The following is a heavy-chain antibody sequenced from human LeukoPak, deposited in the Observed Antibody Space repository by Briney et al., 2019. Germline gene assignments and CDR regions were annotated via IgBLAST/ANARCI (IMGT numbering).Heavy chain of an antibody. Sequence: SQTLSLTCAISGDSVSSNSAAWNWIRQSPSRGLEWLGRTYYRSKWYNDYAVSVKSRITINPDTSKNQFSLQLNSVTPEDTAVYYCARDSGSSWSRIDAFYIWGQGTMVTVSS. D-gene: IGHD6-13*01. CDR1: GDSVSSNSAA. V-gene: IGHV6-1*01. J-gene: IGHJ3*02. CDR3: ARDSGSSWSRIDAFYI. CDR2: TYYRSKWYN.